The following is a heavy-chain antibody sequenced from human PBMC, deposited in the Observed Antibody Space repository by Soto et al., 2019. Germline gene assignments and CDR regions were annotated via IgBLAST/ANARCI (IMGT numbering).Heavy chain of an antibody. J-gene: IGHJ4*02. CDR2: NNYRADT. CDR3: ARGGSGWKALNYFDS. Sequence: QVQLQESGPGLVKPSQTLSLTCIVSGGSIANNGYSWTWIRQRPGGGLEWLGSNNYRADTYYTPSLKSRLTISLDTSQTHVSVGLTSGTAADTGIYYCARGGSGWKALNYFDSWGQGILVTVSS. D-gene: IGHD6-19*01. V-gene: IGHV4-31*03. CDR1: GGSIANNGYS.